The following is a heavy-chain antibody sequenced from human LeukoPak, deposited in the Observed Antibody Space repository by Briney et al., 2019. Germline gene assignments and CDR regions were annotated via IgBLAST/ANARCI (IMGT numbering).Heavy chain of an antibody. D-gene: IGHD6-6*01. CDR3: ARSSWGMDV. CDR1: GFTFGTYW. CDR2: IKPDGSEK. Sequence: GGSLRLSCAASGFTFGTYWMTWVRQAPGKGLEWVANIKPDGSEKYYVDSAKGRFTISRDNAKNSLDLQMNSLRAEDTAVYYCARSSWGMDVWGQGTTVTVSS. J-gene: IGHJ6*02. V-gene: IGHV3-7*01.